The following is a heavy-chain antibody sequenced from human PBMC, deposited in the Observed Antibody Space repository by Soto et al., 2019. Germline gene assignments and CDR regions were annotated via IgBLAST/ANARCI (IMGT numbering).Heavy chain of an antibody. Sequence: EVQLVESGGGLVQPGGSLKLSCAASGFTFSGSTIHWVRQTSGKGLEWVGRIPSKTNTYATAYAASVKGRCTISRDDYKNTAYLQMNSLKTEDTAVYYCTRQHLDVPVASAIDYWGQGTLVTVSS. J-gene: IGHJ4*02. D-gene: IGHD6-19*01. CDR3: TRQHLDVPVASAIDY. V-gene: IGHV3-73*02. CDR2: IPSKTNTYAT. CDR1: GFTFSGST.